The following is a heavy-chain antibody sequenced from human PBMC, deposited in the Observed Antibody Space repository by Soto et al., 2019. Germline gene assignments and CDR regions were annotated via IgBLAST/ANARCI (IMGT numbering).Heavy chain of an antibody. D-gene: IGHD2-21*01. V-gene: IGHV1-24*01. J-gene: IGHJ4*02. CDR2: FDPEDGEK. Sequence: ASVKVSCKVSGYTLTELSMHWVRQAPGKGLEWVGEFDPEDGEKINAQKFQGRVTMTGDRSTNTIYMELRSLRSEDTAVYYCASVVGYLAALDYWGPGTPVTVSS. CDR3: ASVVGYLAALDY. CDR1: GYTLTELS.